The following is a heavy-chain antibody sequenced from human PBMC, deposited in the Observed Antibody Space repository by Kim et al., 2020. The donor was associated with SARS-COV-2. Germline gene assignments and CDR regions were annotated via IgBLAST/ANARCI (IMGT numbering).Heavy chain of an antibody. D-gene: IGHD5-18*01. Sequence: FTISRDNAKNSLYLQMNSLRDEDTAVYYCARDLLDEDTAMVITYYGMDVWGQGTTVTVSS. J-gene: IGHJ6*02. V-gene: IGHV3-48*02. CDR3: ARDLLDEDTAMVITYYGMDV.